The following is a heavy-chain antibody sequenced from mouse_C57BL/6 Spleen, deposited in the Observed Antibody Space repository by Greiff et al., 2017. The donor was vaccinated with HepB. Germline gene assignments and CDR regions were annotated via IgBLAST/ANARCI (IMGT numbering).Heavy chain of an antibody. J-gene: IGHJ4*01. Sequence: EVQLQESGPVLARPGASVKMSCKTSGYTFTSYWMHWVKQRPGQGLEWIGAIYPGNSDTSYNQKFKGKAKLTAVTSASTAYMELSSLTNEDSAVYYCTREEEGGDYYAMDYWGQGTSVTVSS. V-gene: IGHV1-5*01. CDR1: GYTFTSYW. CDR3: TREEEGGDYYAMDY. CDR2: IYPGNSDT.